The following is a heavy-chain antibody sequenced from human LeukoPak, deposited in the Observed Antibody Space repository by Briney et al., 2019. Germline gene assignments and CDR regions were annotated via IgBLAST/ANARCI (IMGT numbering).Heavy chain of an antibody. V-gene: IGHV4-59*08. J-gene: IGHJ4*02. CDR1: GGSISSYY. CDR2: IYYSGST. D-gene: IGHD3-16*01. CDR3: ARHSSTWGYY. Sequence: SETLSLTCTVSGGSISSYYWSWIRQPPGKGLEWIGYIYYSGSTNYNPSLKSRVTISVDTSKNQFSLKLSSVTAADTAVYYCARHSSTWGYYWGQGTLVTVSS.